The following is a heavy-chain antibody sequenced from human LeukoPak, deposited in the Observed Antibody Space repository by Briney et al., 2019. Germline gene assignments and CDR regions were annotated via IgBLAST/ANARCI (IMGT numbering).Heavy chain of an antibody. CDR3: VRLRRNSDSSGYHYYYDY. D-gene: IGHD3-22*01. J-gene: IGHJ4*02. CDR2: ITPSGSYI. CDR1: GFTFSDYS. V-gene: IGHV3-21*01. Sequence: GGSLRLSCAASGFTFSDYSINWVRQAPGKGLAWVSSITPSGSYIYYADSVKGRFTISRDNAKNSLYLQMNSLRAEDTAVYYCVRLRRNSDSSGYHYYYDYWGQGTLVTVSS.